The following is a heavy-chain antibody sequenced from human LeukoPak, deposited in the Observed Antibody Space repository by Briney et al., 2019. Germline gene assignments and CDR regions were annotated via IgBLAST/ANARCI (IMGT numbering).Heavy chain of an antibody. CDR3: ASVGRGSSWLPFDY. J-gene: IGHJ4*02. CDR2: IYYSGST. Sequence: SETLSLTCTVSGGSISSYYWSWIRQPPGKGLEWIGYIYYSGSTNYNPSLKSRVTISVDTSKNQFSLKLSSVTAADTAAYYCASVGRGSSWLPFDYWGQGTLVTVSS. CDR1: GGSISSYY. D-gene: IGHD6-13*01. V-gene: IGHV4-59*01.